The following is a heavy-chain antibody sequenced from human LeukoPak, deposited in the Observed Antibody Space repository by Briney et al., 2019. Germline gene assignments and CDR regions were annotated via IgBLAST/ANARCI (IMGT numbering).Heavy chain of an antibody. CDR3: AKDLFPNNWNDVPDLDY. CDR2: IKQDGSEK. V-gene: IGHV3-7*01. Sequence: GGSLRLSCAASGFTFSSYWMSWVRQAPGKGLEWVANIKQDGSEKYYVDSVKGRFTISRDNAKNSLYLQMNSLRAEDTAVYYCAKDLFPNNWNDVPDLDYWGQGTLVTVSS. D-gene: IGHD1-1*01. J-gene: IGHJ4*02. CDR1: GFTFSSYW.